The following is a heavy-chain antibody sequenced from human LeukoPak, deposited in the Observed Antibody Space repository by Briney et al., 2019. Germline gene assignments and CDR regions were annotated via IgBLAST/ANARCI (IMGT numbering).Heavy chain of an antibody. J-gene: IGHJ4*02. CDR3: AKGPIPGFDY. CDR2: ISNGGST. V-gene: IGHV3-23*01. CDR1: GFTFSSYG. Sequence: PGGSLRLSCAASGFTFSSYGMSWVRQAPGKGLEWVSSISNGGSTYYADSVKGRFTISRDNSKSTLYLQMNSLRAEDTAVYYCAKGPIPGFDYWGQGALVTVSS.